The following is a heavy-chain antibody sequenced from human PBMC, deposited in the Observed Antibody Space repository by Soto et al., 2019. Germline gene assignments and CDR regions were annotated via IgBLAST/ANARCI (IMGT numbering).Heavy chain of an antibody. V-gene: IGHV3-30*18. J-gene: IGHJ6*02. CDR3: AKDLDVVMVLSATRGLDV. D-gene: IGHD2-15*01. Sequence: GGSLRLSCVASGFTFSSFGMHWVRQAPGKGLEWVAGISYDGRGEYYVDSVRGRFTLSRDNSKNTLSLQMISLRPEDTGVYYCAKDLDVVMVLSATRGLDVWGQGTTVTVSS. CDR2: ISYDGRGE. CDR1: GFTFSSFG.